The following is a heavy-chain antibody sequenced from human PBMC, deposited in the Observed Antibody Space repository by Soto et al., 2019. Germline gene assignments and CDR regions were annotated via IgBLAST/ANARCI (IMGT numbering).Heavy chain of an antibody. CDR1: GFTFSDYY. CDR3: ARRGESSSHYFFYAMDV. Sequence: QVQLVESGGGLVKPGGSLRLSCAASGFTFSDYYMNWVRQAPGKGLEWVAYISASSSTIFYGDSVKGRFTISSDNAKNSLSLQMDRLRAEGPGVYYCARRGESSSHYFFYAMDVWGQGTTVAVS. CDR2: ISASSSTI. J-gene: IGHJ6*02. D-gene: IGHD1-26*01. V-gene: IGHV3-11*01.